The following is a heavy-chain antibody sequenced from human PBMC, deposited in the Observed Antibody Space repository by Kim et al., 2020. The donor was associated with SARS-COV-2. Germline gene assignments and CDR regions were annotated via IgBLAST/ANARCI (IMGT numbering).Heavy chain of an antibody. J-gene: IGHJ4*02. CDR3: ASAYYYDSGGSLDY. CDR2: IYTSGST. Sequence: SETLSLTCTLSGGSITSSSYYWSWMRQPAGKGLEWIGRIYTSGSTNYNPSLKSRVAISVDSSKTQFSLKLTSVTAADTGVYYCASAYYYDSGGSLDYWGQGTLVTVAS. D-gene: IGHD3-22*01. V-gene: IGHV4-61*02. CDR1: GGSITSSSYY.